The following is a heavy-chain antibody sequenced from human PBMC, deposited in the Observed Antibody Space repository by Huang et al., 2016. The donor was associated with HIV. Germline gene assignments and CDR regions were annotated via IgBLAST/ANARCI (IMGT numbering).Heavy chain of an antibody. V-gene: IGHV4-34*02. CDR1: GGSFSGYY. Sequence: QVQLEQWGAGLLKASATLSLTCAVYGGSFSGYYWNWLRQAPGKGLEWVGEINHSGNTNYNPSLKSRVNRSVDTSKSQFSLYLTSLSAADTGTYFCARRYNSRRDYWGRGTLVTVHS. CDR2: INHSGNT. CDR3: ARRYNSRRDY. D-gene: IGHD3-22*01. J-gene: IGHJ4*02.